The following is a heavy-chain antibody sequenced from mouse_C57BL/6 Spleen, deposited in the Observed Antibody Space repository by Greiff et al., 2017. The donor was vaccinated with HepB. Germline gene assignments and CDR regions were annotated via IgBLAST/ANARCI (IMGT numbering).Heavy chain of an antibody. V-gene: IGHV2-9-1*01. J-gene: IGHJ4*01. CDR3: ARYDYDSYYAMDY. CDR1: GFSLTSYA. CDR2: IWTGGGT. D-gene: IGHD2-4*01. Sequence: VQVVESGPGLVAPSQSLSITCTVSGFSLTSYAISWVRQPPGKGLEWLGVIWTGGGTNYNSALKSRLSISKDNSKSQVFLKMNSLQTDDTARYYCARYDYDSYYAMDYWGQGTSVTVSS.